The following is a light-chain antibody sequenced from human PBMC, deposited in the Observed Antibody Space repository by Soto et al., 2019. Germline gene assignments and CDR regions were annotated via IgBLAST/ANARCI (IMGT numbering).Light chain of an antibody. V-gene: IGKV1-5*03. Sequence: DIQMTQSPSTLSGSVGDRVTITCRASQTISSWLAWYQQKPGNAPKLLIYKASTLKSGVPSRFSGSGPGTEFTLTISSLQPDDFATYYCQHYNSYSEAFGQGTKVDIK. J-gene: IGKJ1*01. CDR2: KAS. CDR3: QHYNSYSEA. CDR1: QTISSW.